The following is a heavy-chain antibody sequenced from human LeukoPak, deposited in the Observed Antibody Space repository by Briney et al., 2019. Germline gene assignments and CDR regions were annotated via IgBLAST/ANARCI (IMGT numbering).Heavy chain of an antibody. CDR2: ISYDGSNK. Sequence: GGSLRLSCAASGFTFSSYAMHWVRQAPGKGLEWVAVISYDGSNKYYADSVKGRFTISRDNSKNTLYLQMNSLRAEDTAVYYCAREYDILTGYYRAHLDYWGQGTLVTVSS. CDR3: AREYDILTGYYRAHLDY. V-gene: IGHV3-30-3*01. CDR1: GFTFSSYA. J-gene: IGHJ4*02. D-gene: IGHD3-9*01.